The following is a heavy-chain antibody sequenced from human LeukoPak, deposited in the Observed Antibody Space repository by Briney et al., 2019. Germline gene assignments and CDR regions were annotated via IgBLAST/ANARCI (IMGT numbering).Heavy chain of an antibody. J-gene: IGHJ4*02. V-gene: IGHV1-18*01. CDR2: ISAYNGNT. CDR3: ARGKIPYATNYFDY. D-gene: IGHD2-2*01. Sequence: ASVKVSCKSSGDNFNIYGITWVRQAPGQGLEWMGWISAYNGNTNYAQKLQGRVTMTTDTSTSTAYMELMSLRSDDTAVYYCARGKIPYATNYFDYWGQGTLVTVSS. CDR1: GDNFNIYG.